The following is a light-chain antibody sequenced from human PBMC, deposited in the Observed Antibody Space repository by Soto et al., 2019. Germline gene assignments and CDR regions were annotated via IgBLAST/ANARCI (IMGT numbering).Light chain of an antibody. Sequence: DIQMTQSPSTLSGSVGDRVTITCRASQTISSWLAWYQQKPGKAPKLLIYKASTLKSGVPSRFTGSGSGTEFTITISSLQPDDFAIYYCQHYNNYSEAFGQGTKVELK. J-gene: IGKJ1*01. CDR3: QHYNNYSEA. CDR1: QTISSW. V-gene: IGKV1-5*03. CDR2: KAS.